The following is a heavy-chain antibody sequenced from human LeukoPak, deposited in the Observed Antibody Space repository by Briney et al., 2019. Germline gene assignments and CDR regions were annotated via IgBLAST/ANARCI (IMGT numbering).Heavy chain of an antibody. J-gene: IGHJ4*02. V-gene: IGHV1-24*01. D-gene: IGHD3-16*02. Sequence: ASVKVSCKVSGYTLTELSMHWVRQAPGRGLEGMGGFDPEDGETIYAQKFQGRVTMTEDKSTDTAYMALSSLRSEDTAVYYCATGVYDYVWGSYRSFDYWGQGTLVTVSS. CDR3: ATGVYDYVWGSYRSFDY. CDR1: GYTLTELS. CDR2: FDPEDGET.